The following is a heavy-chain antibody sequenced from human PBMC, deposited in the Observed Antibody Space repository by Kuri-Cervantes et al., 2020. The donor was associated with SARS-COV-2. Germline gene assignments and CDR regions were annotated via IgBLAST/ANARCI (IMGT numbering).Heavy chain of an antibody. D-gene: IGHD2-21*01. CDR3: ACGVSSFFNGLPLEYYFDY. CDR2: IYYSGST. J-gene: IGHJ4*02. CDR1: GGSVSSGSYY. V-gene: IGHV4-61*01. Sequence: SETLSLTCTVSGGSVSSGSYYWSWIRQPPGKGLEWIGYIYYSGSTNYNPSLKSRVTISVDRSKNQFSLKLSSVTAADTAVYYCACGVSSFFNGLPLEYYFDYWGQGTLVTVSS.